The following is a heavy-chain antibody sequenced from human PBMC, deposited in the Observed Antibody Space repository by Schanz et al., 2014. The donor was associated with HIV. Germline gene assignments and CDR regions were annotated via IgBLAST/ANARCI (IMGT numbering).Heavy chain of an antibody. CDR1: GESLSGYY. CDR3: AKDGGRRGGQRQLFAY. J-gene: IGHJ4*03. CDR2: INDSGRA. D-gene: IGHD1-1*01. V-gene: IGHV4-34*02. Sequence: QVQLQQWGAGLLKPSETLSLTCAVYGESLSGYYWTWIRQPPKKGLEWIGEINDSGRASINPSLKSRVTMSVDTSKTQFSLKLSSVTAADTAFYYCAKDGGRRGGQRQLFAYWGHGTLVTVSS.